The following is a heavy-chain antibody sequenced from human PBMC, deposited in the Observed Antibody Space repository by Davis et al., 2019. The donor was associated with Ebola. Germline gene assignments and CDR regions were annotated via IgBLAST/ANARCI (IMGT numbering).Heavy chain of an antibody. Sequence: SETLSLTCTVSGGSISSSSYYWGWIRQPPGKGLEWIGGIYYSGSTYNNPSLKSRVTISVDPSKSQFSLKLSSVTAADTAVYYCASLLTYYYGSGTYSSPYYFDYWGQGTLVTVSS. V-gene: IGHV4-39*01. CDR1: GGSISSSSYY. J-gene: IGHJ4*02. CDR2: IYYSGST. CDR3: ASLLTYYYGSGTYSSPYYFDY. D-gene: IGHD3-10*01.